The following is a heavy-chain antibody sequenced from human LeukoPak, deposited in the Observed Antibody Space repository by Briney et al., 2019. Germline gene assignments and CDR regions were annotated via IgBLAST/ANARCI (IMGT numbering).Heavy chain of an antibody. Sequence: SETLSLTCTVSGCSISGYFWSCTRQPPGQGLEWIGYIHSSGTTLYNPSLRGRVTMSVDTSRNQFSLKLTSVTAADTAVYYCARHDPVPLYQHGMDVWGQGTTVTVSS. CDR2: IHSSGTT. J-gene: IGHJ6*02. CDR3: ARHDPVPLYQHGMDV. D-gene: IGHD2-15*01. V-gene: IGHV4-59*08. CDR1: GCSISGYF.